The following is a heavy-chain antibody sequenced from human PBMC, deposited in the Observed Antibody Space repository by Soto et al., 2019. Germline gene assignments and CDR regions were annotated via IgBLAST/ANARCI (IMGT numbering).Heavy chain of an antibody. V-gene: IGHV3-9*01. J-gene: IGHJ6*02. CDR3: AKDHYGSAIYGMDE. CDR2: IAWNSDII. CDR1: GFRFEDYA. Sequence: EVQLVESGGGLVQPGRSLRLSCAASGFRFEDYAMHWVRQAPGKGLEWVSGIAWNSDIIGYADSVKGRFTISRDNGKNSPYLQMNSLRPEDTPLYYCAKDHYGSAIYGMDEWGQGTTVTVSS. D-gene: IGHD3-10*01.